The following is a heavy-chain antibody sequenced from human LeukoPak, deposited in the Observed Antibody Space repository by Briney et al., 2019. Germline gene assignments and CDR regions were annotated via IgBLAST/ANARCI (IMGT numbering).Heavy chain of an antibody. D-gene: IGHD3-22*01. CDR3: ARDSGRGYYQYYFDY. CDR1: GYRFTTYW. CDR2: IYPGDSNT. V-gene: IGHV5-51*01. J-gene: IGHJ4*02. Sequence: GESLKISCKGFGYRFTTYWIGWVRQMPGKGLERMGIIYPGDSNTRYSPSFQGQVTIPADKSVSTVYLQWSSLKASDTAMYYCARDSGRGYYQYYFDYWGQGTLVTVSS.